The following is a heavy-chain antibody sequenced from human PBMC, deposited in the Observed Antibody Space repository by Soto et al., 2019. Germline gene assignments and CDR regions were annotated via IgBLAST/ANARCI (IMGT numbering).Heavy chain of an antibody. CDR3: ARERCSGTNCYVGGFDY. D-gene: IGHD2-2*01. CDR1: GFTFGDYA. CDR2: IRNKAFRGTT. V-gene: IGHV3-49*03. Sequence: EVQVVESGGGLVQPGRSLRLSCTASGFTFGDYAMSRFRQAPGKGLEWLGLIRNKAFRGTTEYAASVRGRFSISGDESNSIAYLQMNSLKVEDTAVYYCARERCSGTNCYVGGFDYWGRGTLVTVSS. J-gene: IGHJ4*02.